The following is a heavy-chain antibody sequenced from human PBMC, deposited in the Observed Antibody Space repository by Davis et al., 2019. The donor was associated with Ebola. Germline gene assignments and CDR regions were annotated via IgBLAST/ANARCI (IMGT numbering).Heavy chain of an antibody. J-gene: IGHJ4*02. V-gene: IGHV3-48*02. CDR3: AREGDYYDSSGYYGY. CDR2: ISSSSSTI. CDR1: GFTFSSYS. D-gene: IGHD3-22*01. Sequence: PEGSLRLSCAASGFTFSSYSMNWVRQAPGKGLEWVSYISSSSSTIYYADSVKGRFTISRDNAKNSLYLQMNSLRDEDTAVYYCAREGDYYDSSGYYGYWGQGTLVTVSS.